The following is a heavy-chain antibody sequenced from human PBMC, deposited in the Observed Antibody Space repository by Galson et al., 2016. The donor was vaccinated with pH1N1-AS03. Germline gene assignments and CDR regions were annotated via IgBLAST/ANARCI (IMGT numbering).Heavy chain of an antibody. CDR1: GFTFSSYG. D-gene: IGHD3-22*01. CDR3: ARGQGYNSGYFDTDY. Sequence: SLRLSCAASGFTFSSYGMHWVRQTPGKGLEWVAVIWYDGSNKYYADSVKGRFTISRDNSKNTLYLQMSSLRAEDTAVYYCARGQGYNSGYFDTDYWGQGNLVIVSS. CDR2: IWYDGSNK. J-gene: IGHJ4*01. V-gene: IGHV3-33*01.